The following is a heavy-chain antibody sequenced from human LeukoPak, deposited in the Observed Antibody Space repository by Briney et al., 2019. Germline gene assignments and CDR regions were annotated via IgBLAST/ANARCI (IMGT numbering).Heavy chain of an antibody. V-gene: IGHV3-23*01. J-gene: IGHJ4*02. CDR1: GFTFSTYA. D-gene: IGHD6-19*01. Sequence: GGSLRLSCAASGFTFSTYAMTWVRQAPGKGLEWVSRISGSGSSTYHADSVKGRFTISRDNSKNTLYLQMNSLRAEDTAVYYCAKDTGSRAVAGTRFDYWGQGTLVTVSS. CDR2: ISGSGSST. CDR3: AKDTGSRAVAGTRFDY.